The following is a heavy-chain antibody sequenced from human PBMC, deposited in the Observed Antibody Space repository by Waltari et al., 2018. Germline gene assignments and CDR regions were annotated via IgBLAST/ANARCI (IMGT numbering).Heavy chain of an antibody. CDR2: LRNTGAT. CDR3: ARLPTKYYDSPGWGFFDQ. V-gene: IGHV4-59*08. J-gene: IGHJ4*02. Sequence: HVQLQESGPGLVKPSETLSLTCTVPGDFPSNDQWPWIRQAPGKGLEWVAYLRNTGATKCTPSLESRVTISTVTSKKQFSLRLTSVTAADTAVYYCARLPTKYYDSPGWGFFDQWGQGILVTVSS. D-gene: IGHD3-22*01. CDR1: GDFPSNDQ.